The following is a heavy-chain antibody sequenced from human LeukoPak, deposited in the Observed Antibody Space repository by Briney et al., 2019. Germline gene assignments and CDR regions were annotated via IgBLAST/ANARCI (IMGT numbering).Heavy chain of an antibody. J-gene: IGHJ5*02. V-gene: IGHV3-21*01. Sequence: GGSLRLSCAASGFTFSNYSMNRVRQAPGKGLEWVSSISSSSSYIYYADSVKGRFTISRDNAKNSLYLQMNSLRAEDTAVYYCARGNYHVFDPWGQGTLVTVSS. CDR1: GFTFSNYS. CDR2: ISSSSSYI. D-gene: IGHD4-11*01. CDR3: ARGNYHVFDP.